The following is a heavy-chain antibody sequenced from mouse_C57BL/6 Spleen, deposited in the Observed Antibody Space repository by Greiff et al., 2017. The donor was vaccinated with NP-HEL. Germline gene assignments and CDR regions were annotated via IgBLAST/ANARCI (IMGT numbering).Heavy chain of an antibody. D-gene: IGHD2-3*01. CDR1: GYAFSSSW. V-gene: IGHV1-82*01. CDR2: IYPGDGDT. J-gene: IGHJ2*01. CDR3: ARDDGYPLDC. Sequence: QVQLHQSGPELVKPGASVKISCKASGYAFSSSWMNWVKQRPGKGLEWIGRIYPGDGDTNYNGKFKGKATLTADKSSSTAYMQLSSLTSEDSAVYLCARDDGYPLDCWGQGTTLTVSS.